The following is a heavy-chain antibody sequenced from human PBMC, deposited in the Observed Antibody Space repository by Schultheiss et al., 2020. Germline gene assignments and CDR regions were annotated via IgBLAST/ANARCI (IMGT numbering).Heavy chain of an antibody. Sequence: SGPTLVKPTQTLTLTCTFSGFSLSTSGMRVSWIRQPPGKALEWLARIDWDDDKFYSTSLKTRLTISKDTSKNQVVLTMTNMDPVDTATYYCARMGVGGDTTPDAFDIWGQGTMVTVSS. J-gene: IGHJ3*02. V-gene: IGHV2-70*04. CDR1: GFSLSTSGMR. D-gene: IGHD1-26*01. CDR3: ARMGVGGDTTPDAFDI. CDR2: IDWDDDK.